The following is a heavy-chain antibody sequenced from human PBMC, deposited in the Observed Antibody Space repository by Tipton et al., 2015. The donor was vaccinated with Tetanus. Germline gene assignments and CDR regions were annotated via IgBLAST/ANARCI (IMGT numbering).Heavy chain of an antibody. CDR3: ARSHGSGGLLWFDS. Sequence: TLSLTCTVSGGSINNGAYTWSWIRQSPGKDLEWIGYIFHTGGTYYNPSLKSRVTISVDGPKNQFSLNLKSVTAADTAVYYCARSHGSGGLLWFDSWGQGTLVTVSS. CDR1: GGSINNGAYT. CDR2: IFHTGGT. J-gene: IGHJ5*01. D-gene: IGHD3-10*01. V-gene: IGHV4-30-2*06.